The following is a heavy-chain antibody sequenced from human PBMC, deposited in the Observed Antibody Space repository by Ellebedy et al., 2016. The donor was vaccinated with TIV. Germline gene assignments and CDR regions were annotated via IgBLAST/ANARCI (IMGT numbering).Heavy chain of an antibody. Sequence: SETLSLTXAVYGGSFSAHYWSWIRQPPGKGLEWIGEIGHSGNTKYNPSLQSRVTISIDTSKNQFSLRLTSVTAADTAVYYCAGVGGHDYPGDWGQGTLVSVSS. V-gene: IGHV4-34*01. D-gene: IGHD4-11*01. J-gene: IGHJ4*02. CDR2: IGHSGNT. CDR1: GGSFSAHY. CDR3: AGVGGHDYPGD.